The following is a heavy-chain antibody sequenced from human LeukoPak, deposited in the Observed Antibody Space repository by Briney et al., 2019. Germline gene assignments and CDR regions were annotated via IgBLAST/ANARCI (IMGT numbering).Heavy chain of an antibody. V-gene: IGHV3-23*01. J-gene: IGHJ4*02. D-gene: IGHD3-22*01. CDR3: AKEGASYYYDSSGTYYYFDY. CDR1: GFTFSSYA. Sequence: GGSLRLSCAASGFTFSSYAMSWARQAPGKGLEWVSAISGSGGSTYYADSVKGRFTISRDNSKNTLYLQMNSLRAEDTAVYYCAKEGASYYYDSSGTYYYFDYWGQGTLVTVSS. CDR2: ISGSGGST.